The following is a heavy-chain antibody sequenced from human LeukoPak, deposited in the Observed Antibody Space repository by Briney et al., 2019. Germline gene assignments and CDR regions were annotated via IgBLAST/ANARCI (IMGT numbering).Heavy chain of an antibody. D-gene: IGHD1-1*01. J-gene: IGHJ4*02. Sequence: SETLSLTRTVSGGSVSSGTYYWSWIRQPPGKGLEWIGYIYYSGSTNYNPSLKSRVTISVDTSKNQFSLKLTSVTAADTAVYYCARRTTYGYFDYWGQGALVTVSS. V-gene: IGHV4-61*01. CDR1: GGSVSSGTYY. CDR3: ARRTTYGYFDY. CDR2: IYYSGST.